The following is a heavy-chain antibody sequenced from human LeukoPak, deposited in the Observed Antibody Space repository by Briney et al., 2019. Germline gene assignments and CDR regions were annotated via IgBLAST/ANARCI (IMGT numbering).Heavy chain of an antibody. J-gene: IGHJ3*02. Sequence: SETLSLTCSVSGYSISSGFYWGWIRQPPGKGLEWIGNIFRSGSTYYNTSLKSRVTISVDTSKNQFSLKLSSVTAADTAVYYCARANYYDSSGYSRGAFDIWGQGTMVTVSS. CDR3: ARANYYDSSGYSRGAFDI. D-gene: IGHD3-22*01. V-gene: IGHV4-38-2*02. CDR1: GYSISSGFY. CDR2: IFRSGST.